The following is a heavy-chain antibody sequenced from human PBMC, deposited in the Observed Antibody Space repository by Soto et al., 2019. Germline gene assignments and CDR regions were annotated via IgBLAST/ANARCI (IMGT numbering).Heavy chain of an antibody. Sequence: EVQLLESGGGLVQPGGSLRLSCAASGFTFDNYAMSWVRQAPVRGLEWVSSITGSAAGTYYADSVNGRFTISRDNSKNTLYLQMNSLRAEDTAVYYCAKYTSGWDFDYWGQGTLVTVSS. CDR1: GFTFDNYA. CDR3: AKYTSGWDFDY. J-gene: IGHJ4*02. CDR2: ITGSAAGT. D-gene: IGHD6-19*01. V-gene: IGHV3-23*01.